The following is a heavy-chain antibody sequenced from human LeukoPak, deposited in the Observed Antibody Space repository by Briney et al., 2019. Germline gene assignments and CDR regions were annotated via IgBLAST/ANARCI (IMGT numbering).Heavy chain of an antibody. CDR3: ARGGYGSGSYLGY. Sequence: SQTLSLTCTVSGGSISSGSYYWSWIRQPAGKGLEWIGRIYTSGSTNYNPSLKSRVPISVDTSKNQFSLKLSSVTAADTAVYYCARGGYGSGSYLGYWGQGTLVTVSS. J-gene: IGHJ4*02. V-gene: IGHV4-61*02. CDR1: GGSISSGSYY. D-gene: IGHD3-10*01. CDR2: IYTSGST.